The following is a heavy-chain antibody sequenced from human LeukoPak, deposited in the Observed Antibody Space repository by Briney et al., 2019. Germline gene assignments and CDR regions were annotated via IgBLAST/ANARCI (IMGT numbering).Heavy chain of an antibody. V-gene: IGHV1-18*01. CDR3: ARDPPATVTPGFDY. D-gene: IGHD4-11*01. CDR2: ISTYNGNT. J-gene: IGHJ4*02. Sequence: ASVKVSYKASGYTFTSYGIIWVRQAPGQGLEWMGWISTYNGNTNYAQKIQGRVTMTTDTSTSTAYMELRSLRSDDTAVYYCARDPPATVTPGFDYWGQGTLVTVSS. CDR1: GYTFTSYG.